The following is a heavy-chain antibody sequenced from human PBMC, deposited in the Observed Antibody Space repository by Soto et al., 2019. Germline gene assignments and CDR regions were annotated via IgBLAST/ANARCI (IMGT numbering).Heavy chain of an antibody. D-gene: IGHD3-22*01. J-gene: IGHJ5*02. CDR1: GYTLTELS. CDR3: ATSPSATYYYDSSGYP. Sequence: VASVKVSCKVSGYTLTELSMHWVRQAPGKGLEWMGGFDPEDGETIYAQKFQGRVTMTEDTSTDTAYMELSSLRSEDTAVYYCATSPSATYYYDSSGYPWGQGTLVTVSS. CDR2: FDPEDGET. V-gene: IGHV1-24*01.